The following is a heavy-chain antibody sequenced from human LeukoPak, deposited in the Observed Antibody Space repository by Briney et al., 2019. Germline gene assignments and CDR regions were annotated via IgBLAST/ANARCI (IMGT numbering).Heavy chain of an antibody. J-gene: IGHJ5*01. D-gene: IGHD2-21*02. CDR2: ISTASDYI. CDR1: GFTFSTYD. V-gene: IGHV3-21*04. Sequence: PGGSLRLSCAASGFTFSTYDMNWVRQTSGKGLEWVSSISTASDYIYYADSVKGRFTISRDNAKNSLYLQMNSLRAEDTAVYYCVRDVTGWPNWFDSWGQGTLVTVSS. CDR3: VRDVTGWPNWFDS.